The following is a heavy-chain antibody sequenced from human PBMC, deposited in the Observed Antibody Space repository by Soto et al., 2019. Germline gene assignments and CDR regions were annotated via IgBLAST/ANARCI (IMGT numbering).Heavy chain of an antibody. CDR1: GSTFTRYS. CDR2: INPSGGST. D-gene: IGHD3-16*01. Sequence: DAVKPCCKACGSTFTRYSLHWVRQAPGQGREWMGIINPSGGSTSYAQKFQGRVTMTRDTSTSTVYMELSSLRSEDTAVYYCARDVPYDYLWGSFDYWGQGTLVIVSS. CDR3: ARDVPYDYLWGSFDY. J-gene: IGHJ4*02. V-gene: IGHV1-46*01.